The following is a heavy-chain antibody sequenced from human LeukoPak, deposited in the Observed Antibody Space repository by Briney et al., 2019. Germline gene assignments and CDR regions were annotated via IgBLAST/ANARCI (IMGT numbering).Heavy chain of an antibody. CDR1: GFTFSSSW. CDR3: AKVRGYSYGPFDS. D-gene: IGHD5-18*01. J-gene: IGHJ4*02. CDR2: IKTDGSTT. V-gene: IGHV3-74*01. Sequence: PGGSLRLSCAVSGFTFSSSWMHWVRHAPGKGLVWVSHIKTDGSTTAYADSVKGRFTISRDNAKNSLYLQMNSLRAEDTALYYCAKVRGYSYGPFDSWGQGTLVTVSS.